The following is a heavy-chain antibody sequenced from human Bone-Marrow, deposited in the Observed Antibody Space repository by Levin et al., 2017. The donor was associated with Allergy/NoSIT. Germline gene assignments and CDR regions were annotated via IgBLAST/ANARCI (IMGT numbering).Heavy chain of an antibody. CDR1: GGSISSYY. Sequence: SETLSLTCTVSGGSISSYYWSWIRQPAGKGLEWIGRIYTSGSTNYNPSLKSRVTMSVDTSKNQFSLKLSSVTAADTAIYYCARVYSSSSGREAFDIWGQGTMVTVSS. D-gene: IGHD6-6*01. V-gene: IGHV4-4*07. CDR3: ARVYSSSSGREAFDI. CDR2: IYTSGST. J-gene: IGHJ3*02.